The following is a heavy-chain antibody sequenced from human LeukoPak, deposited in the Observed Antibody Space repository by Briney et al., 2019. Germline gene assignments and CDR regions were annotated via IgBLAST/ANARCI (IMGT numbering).Heavy chain of an antibody. CDR2: ISGSGDNT. D-gene: IGHD3-22*01. Sequence: GGSLRLSCAASGFTFSSYAMSWVRQAPGKGLEWVSGISGSGDNTYYADSVKGRFTISRDNSKNTLYVQVNSLGTEDTAAYYCAKGSYYDSSGSFYFVYWGQGTLVTVSS. CDR3: AKGSYYDSSGSFYFVY. CDR1: GFTFSSYA. J-gene: IGHJ4*02. V-gene: IGHV3-23*01.